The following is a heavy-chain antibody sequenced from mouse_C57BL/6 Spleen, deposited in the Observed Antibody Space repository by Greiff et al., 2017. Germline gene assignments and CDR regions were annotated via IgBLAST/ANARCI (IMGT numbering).Heavy chain of an antibody. D-gene: IGHD2-5*01. CDR2: INPSTGGT. V-gene: IGHV1-42*01. CDR3: ARSGAYYSNYEGAMDY. J-gene: IGHJ4*01. CDR1: GYSFTGYY. Sequence: EVQLQQSGPELVKPGASVKISCKASGYSFTGYYMNWVKQSPEKSLEWIGEINPSTGGTTYNQKFKAKATLTVDKSFSTAYMQLKSLTSEDSAVYYCARSGAYYSNYEGAMDYWGQGTSVTVSS.